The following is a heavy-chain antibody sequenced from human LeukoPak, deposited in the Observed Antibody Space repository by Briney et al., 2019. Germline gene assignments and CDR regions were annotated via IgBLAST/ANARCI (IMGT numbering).Heavy chain of an antibody. CDR2: IHYSGST. CDR1: GGSISSSIYF. D-gene: IGHD3-10*01. V-gene: IGHV4-39*07. CDR3: ATNRAPGYFDY. J-gene: IGHJ4*02. Sequence: SETLSLTCTVSGGSISSSIYFWGWIRQPPGKGLEWIGSIHYSGSTYHDPSLKSRVAISIDTSKNQFSLKLSSVTAADTAVYYCATNRAPGYFDYWGQGTLVTVSS.